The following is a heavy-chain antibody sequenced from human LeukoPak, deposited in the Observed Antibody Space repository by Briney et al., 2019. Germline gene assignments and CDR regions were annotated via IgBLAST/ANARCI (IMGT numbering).Heavy chain of an antibody. V-gene: IGHV3-21*01. CDR3: ARPKNVDTAMAIGY. D-gene: IGHD5-18*01. J-gene: IGHJ4*02. CDR1: GFTFSSYA. CDR2: ISSSSSYI. Sequence: GGSLRLSCAASGFTFSSYAMTWVRQAPGKGLEWVSSISSSSSYIYYADSVKGRFTISRDNAKNSLYLQMNSLRAEDTAVYYCARPKNVDTAMAIGYWGQGTLVTVSS.